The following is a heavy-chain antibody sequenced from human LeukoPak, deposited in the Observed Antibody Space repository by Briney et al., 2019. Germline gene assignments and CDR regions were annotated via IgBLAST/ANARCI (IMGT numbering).Heavy chain of an antibody. J-gene: IGHJ6*03. CDR3: ARGGEYYYDSSGYYRGGFYMDV. CDR1: GFTFSSYD. V-gene: IGHV3-13*01. Sequence: GGSLRLSCAASGFTFSSYDMRWVRQATGKGLEWVSAIGTAGDTYYPGSVKGRFTISRENAKSSLYLQMNSLRAGDTAVYYCARGGEYYYDSSGYYRGGFYMDVWGKGTTVTVSS. D-gene: IGHD3-22*01. CDR2: IGTAGDT.